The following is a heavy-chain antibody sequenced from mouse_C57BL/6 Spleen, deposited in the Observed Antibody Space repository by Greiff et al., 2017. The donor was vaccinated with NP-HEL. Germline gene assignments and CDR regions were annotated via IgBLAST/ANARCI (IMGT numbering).Heavy chain of an antibody. J-gene: IGHJ2*01. Sequence: QVQLKESGAELVKPGASVKLSCKASGYTFTEYTIHWVKQRSGQGLEWIGWFYPGSGSIKYNEKFKDKATLTADKSSSTVYMELSRLTSEDSAVYFCARHGRYGYDGGNYFDYWGQGTTLTVSS. D-gene: IGHD2-2*01. CDR2: FYPGSGSI. V-gene: IGHV1-62-2*01. CDR3: ARHGRYGYDGGNYFDY. CDR1: GYTFTEYT.